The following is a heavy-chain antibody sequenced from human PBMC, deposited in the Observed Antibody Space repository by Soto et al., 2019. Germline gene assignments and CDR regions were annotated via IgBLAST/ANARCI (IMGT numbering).Heavy chain of an antibody. CDR2: IVPIFRTA. J-gene: IGHJ3*02. D-gene: IGHD3-9*01. Sequence: QVQLLQSGAEVKKPGSSVKVACKVSGDTFSNYFINWVRQAPGQGLEWMGAIVPIFRTANYAQTFQGRVTITADEFQIKAYMELSGLRSDDPATYYCEREKSAPGHFREEASDICGKETLVTVSS. V-gene: IGHV1-69*12. CDR1: GDTFSNYF. CDR3: EREKSAPGHFREEASDI.